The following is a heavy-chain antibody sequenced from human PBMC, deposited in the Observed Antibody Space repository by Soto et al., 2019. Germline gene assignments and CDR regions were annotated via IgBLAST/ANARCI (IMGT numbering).Heavy chain of an antibody. CDR3: ARLTVVAATPAVRWFDP. CDR1: GGSISSSNW. V-gene: IGHV4-4*02. J-gene: IGHJ5*02. D-gene: IGHD2-15*01. Sequence: QVQLQESGPGLVKPSGTLSLTCAVSGGSISSSNWWSWVRQPPGKGLEWIGEIYHSGSTNYNPSLKSRVTISVDKSKNQFSLKLSSVTAADTAVYYCARLTVVAATPAVRWFDPWGQGTLVTVSS. CDR2: IYHSGST.